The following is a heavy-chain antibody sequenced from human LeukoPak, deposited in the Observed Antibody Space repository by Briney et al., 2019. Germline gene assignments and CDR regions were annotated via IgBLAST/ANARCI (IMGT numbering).Heavy chain of an antibody. CDR1: GGSISSHY. CDR2: LYDSVRT. CDR3: ATIKRGDIYGYFDF. J-gene: IGHJ4*02. Sequence: SETLSLTCTVSGGSISSHYWSWLRQPPGKGLEWIAYLYDSVRTKDNPSLKGRVTLSADTSKNQHSLRLSSVTAADTAVYYCATIKRGDIYGYFDFWGPGILVTVSS. D-gene: IGHD5-18*01. V-gene: IGHV4-59*11.